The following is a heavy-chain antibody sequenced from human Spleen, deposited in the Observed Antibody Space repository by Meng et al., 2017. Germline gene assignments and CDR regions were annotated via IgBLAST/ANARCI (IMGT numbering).Heavy chain of an antibody. V-gene: IGHV4-31*01. J-gene: IGHJ5*02. CDR2: IFYSGST. Sequence: QVQLQESGPGLVKPSQTLSLTCSVSGDSIRSGGYYWSWIRQHPEKGLEWIGYIFYSGSTDSNPSLKSLVTISQDTSKNQFSLKMSSVTAADTAVYYCARGSCGDHRSHWFDPWGQGTLVTVSS. CDR3: ARGSCGDHRSHWFDP. CDR1: GDSIRSGGYY. D-gene: IGHD2-21*01.